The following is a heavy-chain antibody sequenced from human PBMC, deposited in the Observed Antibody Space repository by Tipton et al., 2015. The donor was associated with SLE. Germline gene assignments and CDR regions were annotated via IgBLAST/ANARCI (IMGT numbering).Heavy chain of an antibody. J-gene: IGHJ4*02. CDR3: AREMAYYNFWSGYNYYFDY. V-gene: IGHV3-7*03. CDR2: IKQDGSEE. CDR1: GFTFSSYW. D-gene: IGHD3-3*01. Sequence: SLRLSCAASGFTFSSYWMSWVRQAPGKGLEWVANIKQDGSEEYYVDSLKGRFTISRDNAKNSLYLQMNSLRAEDTAVYYCAREMAYYNFWSGYNYYFDYWGQGTLVTVSS.